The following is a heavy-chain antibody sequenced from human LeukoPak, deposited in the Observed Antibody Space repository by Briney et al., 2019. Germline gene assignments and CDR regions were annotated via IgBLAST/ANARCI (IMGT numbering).Heavy chain of an antibody. CDR3: AKGVAGTNWFDP. CDR2: ISGSGGST. D-gene: IGHD6-19*01. J-gene: IGHJ5*02. Sequence: GGSLRLSCAASGFTFSSYAMSWVRQAPGKGLEWVSAISGSGGSTYYADSVKGRFTISRDNSKNTLYLQMNSLRAEDTAVNYCAKGVAGTNWFDPWGQGTLVTVSS. V-gene: IGHV3-23*01. CDR1: GFTFSSYA.